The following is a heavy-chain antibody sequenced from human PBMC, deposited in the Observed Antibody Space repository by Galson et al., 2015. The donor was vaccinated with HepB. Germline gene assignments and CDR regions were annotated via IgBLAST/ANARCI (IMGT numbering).Heavy chain of an antibody. V-gene: IGHV5-10-1*01. CDR2: IDPSDSYT. CDR3: ARHSGYCSSTSCYAGPLNYGMDV. Sequence: QSGAEVKKPGESLRISCKGSGYSFTSYWISWVRQMPGKGLEWMGRIDPSDSYTNYSPSFQGHVTITADKSISTAYLQWSSLKASDTAMYYCARHSGYCSSTSCYAGPLNYGMDVWGQGTTVTVSS. D-gene: IGHD2-2*01. CDR1: GYSFTSYW. J-gene: IGHJ6*02.